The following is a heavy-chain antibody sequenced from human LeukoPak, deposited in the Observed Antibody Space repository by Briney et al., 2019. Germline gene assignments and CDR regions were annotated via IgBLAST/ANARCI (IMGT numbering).Heavy chain of an antibody. CDR1: GFTFSSYS. D-gene: IGHD6-13*01. Sequence: GGSLRLSCAASGFTFSSYSMNWVRQAPGKGLEWVSSISSSSSYMYYADSVKGRFTISRDNAKNSLYLQMNSLRAEDTAVYYCARVSSSWSSRNWFDPWGQGTLVTVSS. J-gene: IGHJ5*02. CDR3: ARVSSSWSSRNWFDP. V-gene: IGHV3-21*01. CDR2: ISSSSSYM.